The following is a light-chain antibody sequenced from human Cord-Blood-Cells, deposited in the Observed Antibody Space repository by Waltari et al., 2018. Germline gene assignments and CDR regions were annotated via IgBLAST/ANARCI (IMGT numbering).Light chain of an antibody. J-gene: IGKJ4*01. CDR3: QQYNNWPLT. CDR2: GAS. Sequence: EIVMTQSPATLSVSPGERVTLSCRVSQSVTSNLAWYQQKPGKAPRLLIYGASTRATCIPARFSGSGSGTEFTLTISSLQSEDFAVYYCQQYNNWPLTFGGGTKVEIK. V-gene: IGKV3-15*01. CDR1: QSVTSN.